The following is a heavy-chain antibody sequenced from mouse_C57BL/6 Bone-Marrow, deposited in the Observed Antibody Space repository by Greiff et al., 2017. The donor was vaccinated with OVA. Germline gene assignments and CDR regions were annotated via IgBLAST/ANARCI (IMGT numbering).Heavy chain of an antibody. J-gene: IGHJ1*03. CDR3: ARGDYGSSYDDGYWYFDV. CDR1: GYTFTSYW. V-gene: IGHV1-55*01. D-gene: IGHD1-1*01. CDR2: IYPGSGST. Sequence: QVQLQQPGAELVKPGASVKMSCKASGYTFTSYWITWVKQRPGQGLEWIGDIYPGSGSTNYNEKFKSKAKLTVDTSSSTAYMQLSSLTSEDSAVYYCARGDYGSSYDDGYWYFDVWGTGTTVTVSS.